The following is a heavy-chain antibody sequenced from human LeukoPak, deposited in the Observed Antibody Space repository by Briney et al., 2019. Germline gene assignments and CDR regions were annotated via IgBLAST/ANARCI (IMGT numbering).Heavy chain of an antibody. CDR1: GFIVSSCY. CDR2: S. J-gene: IGHJ4*02. CDR3: AKHRFESGGYHSTD. Sequence: GGSLRLSCAASGFIVSSCYMYWVRQAPGKGLAWVSTSADSVKGRFTISRDNSKNTLYLQMNSLRDEDTAVYYCAKHRFESGGYHSTDWGQGTLVTVSS. V-gene: IGHV3-53*01. D-gene: IGHD3-22*01.